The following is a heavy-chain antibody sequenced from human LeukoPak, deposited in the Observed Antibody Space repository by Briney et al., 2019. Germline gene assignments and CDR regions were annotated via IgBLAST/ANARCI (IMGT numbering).Heavy chain of an antibody. V-gene: IGHV3-48*04. CDR2: ISSSSSII. D-gene: IGHD6-19*01. J-gene: IGHJ6*03. CDR3: ARYVSSGYEYYMDV. CDR1: GFTFSSYS. Sequence: GGFLRLSCAASGFTFSSYSMNWVRQAPGKGLEWVSYISSSSSIIYYADSVKGRFTISRDNAKNSLYLQMNSLRAEDTAVYYCARYVSSGYEYYMDVWGKGTTVTVSS.